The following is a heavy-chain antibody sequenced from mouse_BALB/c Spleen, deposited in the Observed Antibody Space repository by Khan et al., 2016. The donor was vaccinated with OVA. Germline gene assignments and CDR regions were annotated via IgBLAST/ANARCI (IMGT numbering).Heavy chain of an antibody. CDR3: ARIYGGDFDY. V-gene: IGHV3-2*02. D-gene: IGHD1-1*01. CDR2: ISYSGNT. J-gene: IGHJ2*01. CDR1: GYSITSDYA. Sequence: VQLMESGPGLVKPSQSLSLTCTVTGYSITSDYAWNWIRQFPGNKLEWMGHISYSGNTKYNPSLKSRISITRDTSKNQFFLQLNSVTTEDTATYYCARIYGGDFDYWGQGTTLTVSS.